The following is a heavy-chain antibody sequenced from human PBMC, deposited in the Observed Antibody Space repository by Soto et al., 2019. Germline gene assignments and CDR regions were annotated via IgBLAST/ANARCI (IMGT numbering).Heavy chain of an antibody. CDR3: AAGYDYAGTIDY. J-gene: IGHJ4*02. V-gene: IGHV1-58*01. D-gene: IGHD3-16*01. CDR1: GFTFTSSA. CDR2: IVVGSGKT. Sequence: QMQLVQSGPEVKKPGTSVKVSCKASGFTFTSSAVQWVRQARGQRLEWIGWIVVGSGKTNYAQKFQERVTITRDMPTSTAYMELSSLRSEDTAVYYCAAGYDYAGTIDYWGQGTLVTVSS.